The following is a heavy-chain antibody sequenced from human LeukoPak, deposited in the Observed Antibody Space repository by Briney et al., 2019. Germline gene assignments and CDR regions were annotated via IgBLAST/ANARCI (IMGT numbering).Heavy chain of an antibody. CDR3: ASSAGGWYRPDDY. D-gene: IGHD6-19*01. CDR1: GFTFSSYS. CDR2: ISSRSSYI. Sequence: ETGGSLRLSCAASGFTFSSYSMNWVRQAPGKGLEWVSSISSRSSYIYYADSVKGRFTISRDNAKNSLYLQMNSLRAEDTAVYYCASSAGGWYRPDDYWGQGTLVTVSS. V-gene: IGHV3-21*01. J-gene: IGHJ4*02.